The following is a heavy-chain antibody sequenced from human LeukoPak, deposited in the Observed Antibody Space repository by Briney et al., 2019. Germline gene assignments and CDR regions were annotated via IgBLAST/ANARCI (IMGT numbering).Heavy chain of an antibody. V-gene: IGHV4-30-4*02. J-gene: IGHJ4*02. CDR1: GGSISSGDYY. CDR2: IYYSGST. Sequence: SETLSLTCTVSGGSISSGDYYWSWIRQPPGKGLEWIGYIYYSGSTYYNPSLKSRVTISVDTSKNQFSLKLSSVTAADTAVYYCARVIAVAGTFFDYWGQGTLVTVSS. D-gene: IGHD6-19*01. CDR3: ARVIAVAGTFFDY.